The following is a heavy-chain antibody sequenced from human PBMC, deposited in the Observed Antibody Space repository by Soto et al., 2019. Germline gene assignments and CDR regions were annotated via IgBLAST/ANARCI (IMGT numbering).Heavy chain of an antibody. CDR1: GYTFTSYG. CDR2: VYHNGRT. V-gene: IGHV4-59*01. D-gene: IGHD6-13*01. J-gene: IGHJ5*02. Sequence: SCKASGYTFTSYGISWIRQAPGKGLEWIGYVYHNGRTSYNPSLKSRVSISVDRSKNQFSLNLSSVTAADTAVYYCAREDRISAPGGIWFHPWGQGTLVTVSS. CDR3: AREDRISAPGGIWFHP.